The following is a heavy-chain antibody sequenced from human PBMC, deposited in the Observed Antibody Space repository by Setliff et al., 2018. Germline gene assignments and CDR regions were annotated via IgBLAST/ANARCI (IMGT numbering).Heavy chain of an antibody. Sequence: SETLSLTCAVYGGSFSGYYWSWIRQPPGKGLEWIGEINHSGSTNYNPSLKSRVTISVDTSKNQFSLKLSSVTAADTAVYYCAKVTNYYGSGSYLDYWGQGTLVTVSS. CDR1: GGSFSGYY. CDR2: INHSGST. D-gene: IGHD3-10*01. J-gene: IGHJ4*02. V-gene: IGHV4-34*01. CDR3: AKVTNYYGSGSYLDY.